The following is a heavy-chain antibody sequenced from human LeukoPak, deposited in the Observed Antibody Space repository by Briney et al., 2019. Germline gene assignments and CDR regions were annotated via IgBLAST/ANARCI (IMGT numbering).Heavy chain of an antibody. J-gene: IGHJ4*02. CDR1: GGSISSSSYY. V-gene: IGHV4-39*01. CDR3: ARHPTYYYDSSGLGVFDY. CDR2: INHSGST. Sequence: SETLSLTCTVSGGSISSSSYYWGWIRQPPGKGLEWIGEINHSGSTNYNPSLKSRVTISVDTSKNQFSLKLSSVTAADTAVYYCARHPTYYYDSSGLGVFDYWGQGTLVTVSS. D-gene: IGHD3-22*01.